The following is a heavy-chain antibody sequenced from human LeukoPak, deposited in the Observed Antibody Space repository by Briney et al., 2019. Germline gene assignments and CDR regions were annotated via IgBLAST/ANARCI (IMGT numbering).Heavy chain of an antibody. J-gene: IGHJ4*02. CDR2: ISSSSGYI. CDR3: ARSKWSSTNLMPPYFDY. V-gene: IGHV3-21*01. D-gene: IGHD2-2*01. Sequence: GSLRLSCAASGFTFSLYSMNWVRQAPGKGLEWVSSISSSSGYIYYADSVKGRFTISRDNAKDSLYLQMNSLRAEDTAVYYCARSKWSSTNLMPPYFDYWGQGTLVTVSS. CDR1: GFTFSLYS.